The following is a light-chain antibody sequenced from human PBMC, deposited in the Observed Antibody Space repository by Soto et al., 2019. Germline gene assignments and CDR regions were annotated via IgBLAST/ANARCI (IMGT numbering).Light chain of an antibody. J-gene: IGLJ3*02. Sequence: QSALTQPASVSGSPGQSITISCTGTSSDIGAYNYVSWYQQHPGKAPKLLIYGLTNRPSGVSNRFSGSKSCNTASLTISGLQAEDDADYYCSSYTTSLTLVFGGGTKLTVL. CDR2: GLT. CDR1: SSDIGAYNY. V-gene: IGLV2-14*01. CDR3: SSYTTSLTLV.